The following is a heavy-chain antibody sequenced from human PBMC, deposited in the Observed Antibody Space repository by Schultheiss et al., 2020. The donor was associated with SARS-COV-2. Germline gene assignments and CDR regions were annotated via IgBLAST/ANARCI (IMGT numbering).Heavy chain of an antibody. D-gene: IGHD3-10*01. J-gene: IGHJ4*02. Sequence: GGSLRLSCAASGFTFSSYGMHWVRQAPGKGLEWVAVISYDGSNKYYADSVKGRFTISRDNSKNTLYLQMSSLRAEDTAVYYCARDRTYGSGLFDYWGQGTLVTVSS. CDR3: ARDRTYGSGLFDY. CDR1: GFTFSSYG. CDR2: ISYDGSNK. V-gene: IGHV3-30*03.